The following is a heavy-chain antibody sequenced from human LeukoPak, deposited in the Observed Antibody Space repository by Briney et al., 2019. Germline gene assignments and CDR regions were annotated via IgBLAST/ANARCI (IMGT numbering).Heavy chain of an antibody. Sequence: SGTLSLTCAVSVGSISSNNWWSWVRQPPGKGLEWIGEIYHSGSTKYNPSLKSRVTILVDKSKNQFSLKLSSVTAADTAVYYCARPYSSGWRGAFDIWGQGKMVTVSS. V-gene: IGHV4-4*02. CDR1: VGSISSNNW. CDR2: IYHSGST. CDR3: ARPYSSGWRGAFDI. D-gene: IGHD6-25*01. J-gene: IGHJ3*02.